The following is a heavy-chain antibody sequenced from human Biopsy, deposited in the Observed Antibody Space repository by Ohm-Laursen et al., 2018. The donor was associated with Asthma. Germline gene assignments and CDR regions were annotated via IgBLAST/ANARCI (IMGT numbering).Heavy chain of an antibody. CDR3: VRGSSSWHHGPFHYYYGLDV. CDR2: IYYSGTT. CDR1: GGYMRSGNYY. Sequence: SETLSLTCRLSSGSGGYMRSGNYYWGWIRQPPGKGLEWIGSIYYSGTTYYNPSLESRVTVSADTSKNQFSLKLTSVTAADTAVYYCVRGSSSWHHGPFHYYYGLDVWGQGTTATVPS. J-gene: IGHJ6*02. V-gene: IGHV4-39*01. D-gene: IGHD6-13*01.